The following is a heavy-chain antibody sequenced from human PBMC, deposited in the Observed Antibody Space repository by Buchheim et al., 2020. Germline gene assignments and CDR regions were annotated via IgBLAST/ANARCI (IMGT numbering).Heavy chain of an antibody. J-gene: IGHJ4*02. V-gene: IGHV1-46*01. Sequence: QVQLVQSGAEVKKPGASVKVSCKASGYTFTSYYMHWVRQAPGQGLEWMGIINPSGGSTSYAQKFQGRVTMPRETSTSNVTMELSSLRSEDTAVYYCARDMTPSDASSGYYYIDYWGQGTL. CDR3: ARDMTPSDASSGYYYIDY. CDR2: INPSGGST. D-gene: IGHD3-22*01. CDR1: GYTFTSYY.